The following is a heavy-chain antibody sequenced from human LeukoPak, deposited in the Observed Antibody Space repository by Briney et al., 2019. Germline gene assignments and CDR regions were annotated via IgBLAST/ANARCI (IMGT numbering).Heavy chain of an antibody. J-gene: IGHJ4*02. CDR1: GGSLSSGGYY. D-gene: IGHD3-10*01. CDR2: IYHSGST. Sequence: SETLSLTCTVSGGSLSSGGYYWSWIRQPPGKGLEWIGYIYHSGSTYYNPSLKSRVTISVDKAKNQFSLKVSSVTAADTAVYYCAREIHYYGSGSYDYWGQGTLVTVSS. CDR3: AREIHYYGSGSYDY. V-gene: IGHV4-30-2*02.